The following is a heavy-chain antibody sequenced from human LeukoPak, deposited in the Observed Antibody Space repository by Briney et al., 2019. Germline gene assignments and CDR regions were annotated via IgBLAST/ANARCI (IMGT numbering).Heavy chain of an antibody. CDR1: GYTFTLQA. J-gene: IGHJ5*02. CDR2: INTNTGNP. D-gene: IGHD2-15*01. CDR3: ARGGYCSGGSCYHNWFDP. V-gene: IGHV7-4-1*02. Sequence: ASVKVSCKASGYTFTLQAIHWLRQAPGQRLEWMGWINTNTGNPTYAQGFTGRFVFSLDTSVSTAYLQISSLKAEDTAVYYCARGGYCSGGSCYHNWFDPWGQGTLVTVSS.